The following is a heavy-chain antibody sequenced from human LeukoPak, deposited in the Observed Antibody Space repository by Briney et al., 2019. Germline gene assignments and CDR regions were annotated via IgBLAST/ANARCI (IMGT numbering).Heavy chain of an antibody. V-gene: IGHV3-23*05. CDR2: FKTNYNQV. D-gene: IGHD4-11*01. Sequence: PGGSLRLSCVASRFTFSDYAMNWVRQAPGKGLEWVSTFKTNYNQVYYAESVRGRFTISTDNSKNTAYLQMNSLRVEDTALYYCARSVPDYTRFDFWGQGALVTVSS. J-gene: IGHJ4*02. CDR3: ARSVPDYTRFDF. CDR1: RFTFSDYA.